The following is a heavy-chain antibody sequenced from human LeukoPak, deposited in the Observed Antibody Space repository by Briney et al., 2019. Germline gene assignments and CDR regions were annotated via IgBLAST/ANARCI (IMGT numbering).Heavy chain of an antibody. D-gene: IGHD6-6*01. V-gene: IGHV1-18*01. CDR2: ISAYNGNT. Sequence: GASVKVSCKASGYTFISYGISWVRQAPGQGLEWMGWISAYNGNTNYAQKFQGRVTMTRNTSISTAYMELSSLRSEDTAVYYCARGGYSSSIFDYWGQGTLVTVSS. CDR1: GYTFISYG. J-gene: IGHJ4*02. CDR3: ARGGYSSSIFDY.